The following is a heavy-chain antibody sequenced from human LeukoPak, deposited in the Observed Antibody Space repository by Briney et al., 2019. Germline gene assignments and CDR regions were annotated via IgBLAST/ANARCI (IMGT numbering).Heavy chain of an antibody. J-gene: IGHJ3*02. Sequence: SVKVSCKASGGTFSSYAISWVRQAPGQGLEWMGGIIPIFGTANYAQKFQGRVTITADKSTSTAYMELSSLRSEDTAVYYCARDKREGAVGTNDAFDIWGQGTMVTVSS. CDR1: GGTFSSYA. CDR2: IIPIFGTA. V-gene: IGHV1-69*06. CDR3: ARDKREGAVGTNDAFDI. D-gene: IGHD1-14*01.